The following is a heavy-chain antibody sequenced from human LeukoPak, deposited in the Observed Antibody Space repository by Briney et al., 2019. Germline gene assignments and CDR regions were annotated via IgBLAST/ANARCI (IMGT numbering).Heavy chain of an antibody. CDR2: IWYDGSNK. D-gene: IGHD5-18*01. CDR1: GFIFSSYA. CDR3: ARGLGYSYGYGIDY. V-gene: IGHV3-33*01. J-gene: IGHJ4*02. Sequence: PGGSLRLSCEASGFIFSSYAMHWFRQAPGKGPEWVAIIWYDGSNKYYAESVEGRFTISRDNSKNTLYLQMNSLRAEDTAVYSCARGLGYSYGYGIDYWGQGTLVIASS.